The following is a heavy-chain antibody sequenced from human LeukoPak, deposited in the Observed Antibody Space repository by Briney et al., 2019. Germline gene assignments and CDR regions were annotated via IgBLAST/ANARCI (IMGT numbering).Heavy chain of an antibody. D-gene: IGHD5-12*01. Sequence: GGSLRLSCAASGFSFSTYWMSWVRQAPGKGLEWVANIKQDGSETHYVDSVKGRFTISRDNAKKLVHLQMNSLRAEDTAVYYCARDSSVATIALGPVIDYWGQGTLVTVSS. CDR1: GFSFSTYW. V-gene: IGHV3-7*01. CDR2: IKQDGSET. J-gene: IGHJ4*02. CDR3: ARDSSVATIALGPVIDY.